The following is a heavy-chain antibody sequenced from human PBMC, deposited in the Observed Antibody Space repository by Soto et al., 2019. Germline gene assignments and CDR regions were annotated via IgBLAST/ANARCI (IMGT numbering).Heavy chain of an antibody. CDR1: GLTFSSYG. D-gene: IGHD3-22*01. V-gene: IGHV3-33*01. CDR2: IWYDGSNK. CDR3: ARDITMIVVVNFDY. Sequence: WGSLRLSCAASGLTFSSYGMHWVRQAPGKGLEWVAVIWYDGSNKYYADSVKGRFTISRDNSNNTLYLQMNSLRAEDTAVYYCARDITMIVVVNFDYWGQGTLVTVSS. J-gene: IGHJ4*02.